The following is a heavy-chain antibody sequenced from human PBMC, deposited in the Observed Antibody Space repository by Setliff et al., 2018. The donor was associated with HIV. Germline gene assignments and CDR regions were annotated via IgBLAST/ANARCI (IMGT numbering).Heavy chain of an antibody. V-gene: IGHV4-59*11. CDR3: ARGGRKDLADN. J-gene: IGHJ4*02. CDR2: IYNSGRT. D-gene: IGHD3-16*01. Sequence: SETLSLTCTVSGVSISSHYWSWIRQPPGKGLEWIGYIYNSGRTNYNPSLTSRVTISVDTSKNQFSLKLSSVTAADTAVYYCARGGRKDLADNWGQGTLVTVSS. CDR1: GVSISSHY.